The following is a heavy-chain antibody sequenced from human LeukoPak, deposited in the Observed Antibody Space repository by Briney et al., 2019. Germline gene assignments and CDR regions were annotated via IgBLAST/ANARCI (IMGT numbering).Heavy chain of an antibody. V-gene: IGHV3-21*01. CDR2: ISSSSGYI. D-gene: IGHD3-9*01. CDR1: GFTFSSYT. Sequence: GGSLRLSCAASGFTFSSYTMSWVRQTPGKGLEWVSSISSSSGYIYYADSVKGRFTISRDNARNSLYLQMKSLRVEDTAVYYCARAAEYYDILTGYYFGGYYFDYWGQGTLVTVSS. CDR3: ARAAEYYDILTGYYFGGYYFDY. J-gene: IGHJ4*02.